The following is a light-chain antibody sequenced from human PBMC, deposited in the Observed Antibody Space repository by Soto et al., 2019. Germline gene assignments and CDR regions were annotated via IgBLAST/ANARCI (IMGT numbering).Light chain of an antibody. Sequence: SSELTQPPSVSVSPGQTASITCSGDKLGDKYACWYQQKPGQSPVLVIYQDSKRPSGIPERFSGSNSRNTATLTISGTQAMDEADYYCQAWDSSTLDVFGTGTKLTVL. J-gene: IGLJ1*01. CDR3: QAWDSSTLDV. V-gene: IGLV3-1*01. CDR2: QDS. CDR1: KLGDKY.